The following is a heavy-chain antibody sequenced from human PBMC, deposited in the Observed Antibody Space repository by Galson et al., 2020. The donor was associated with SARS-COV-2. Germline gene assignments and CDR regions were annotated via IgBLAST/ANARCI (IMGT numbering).Heavy chain of an antibody. D-gene: IGHD5-12*01. V-gene: IGHV4-39*01. CDR3: ARHSFAGRIIVATIGPYFDY. CDR2: IYYSGST. Sequence: SETLSLTCTVSGGSISSSSYYWGWIRQPTGKGLEWIGSIYYSGSTYYHPSLKSRVTISVDTSKNQFSLKLSSVTAADTAVYYCARHSFAGRIIVATIGPYFDYWGQGTLVTVSS. CDR1: GGSISSSSYY. J-gene: IGHJ4*02.